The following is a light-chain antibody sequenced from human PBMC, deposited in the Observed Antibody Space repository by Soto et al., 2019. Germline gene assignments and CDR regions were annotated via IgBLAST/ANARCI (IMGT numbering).Light chain of an antibody. V-gene: IGKV1-6*01. CDR3: LQDYNYPLT. CDR2: GAS. J-gene: IGKJ1*01. Sequence: AIQMTQSPSSLSASVGDRVTITCRASQGIRHDLGWYQQKPGKAPNLLIYGASSLQSGVPSRFSGSGSGTDFTLTISSLQPEDFATYYCLQDYNYPLTFGQGTKVEIK. CDR1: QGIRHD.